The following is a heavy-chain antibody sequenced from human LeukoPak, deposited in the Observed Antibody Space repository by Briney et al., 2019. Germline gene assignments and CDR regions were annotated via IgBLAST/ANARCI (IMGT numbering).Heavy chain of an antibody. CDR3: ARGRLTSSWYYFDY. J-gene: IGHJ4*02. Sequence: GESLRLSCAASGFTFSGYWMHWVRQAPGKGLVWVSRISTDGSSNTYADSVKGRFTISRDNAKNTLYLQMNSLRAEDTAVYYCARGRLTSSWYYFDYWGQGTLVTVSS. CDR2: ISTDGSSN. D-gene: IGHD6-19*01. CDR1: GFTFSGYW. V-gene: IGHV3-74*01.